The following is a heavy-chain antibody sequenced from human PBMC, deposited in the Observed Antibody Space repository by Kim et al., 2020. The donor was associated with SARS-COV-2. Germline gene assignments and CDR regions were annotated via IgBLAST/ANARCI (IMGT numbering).Heavy chain of an antibody. CDR3: ARDRDYYGSGSYYNEGAWFAP. V-gene: IGHV1-69*13. D-gene: IGHD3-10*01. Sequence: SVKVSCKASGGTFSSYAISWVRQAPGQGLEWMGGIIPIFGTANYAQKFQGRVTITADESTSTAYMELSSLRSEDTAVYYCARDRDYYGSGSYYNEGAWFAPGGQETWVTVSS. J-gene: IGHJ5*02. CDR1: GGTFSSYA. CDR2: IIPIFGTA.